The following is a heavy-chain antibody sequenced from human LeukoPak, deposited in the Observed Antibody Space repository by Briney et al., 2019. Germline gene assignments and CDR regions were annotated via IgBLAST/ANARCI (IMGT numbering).Heavy chain of an antibody. Sequence: ASVKVSCKASGYTFTSYYMHWVRQAPGQGLEWMGIINPSGGSTSYAQKFQGRVTMTRDMSTSTVYMELSSLRSEDTAVYYCAREKGYYDSSGYGTELVAFDIWGQGTMVTVSS. J-gene: IGHJ3*02. CDR1: GYTFTSYY. V-gene: IGHV1-46*01. CDR2: INPSGGST. D-gene: IGHD3-22*01. CDR3: AREKGYYDSSGYGTELVAFDI.